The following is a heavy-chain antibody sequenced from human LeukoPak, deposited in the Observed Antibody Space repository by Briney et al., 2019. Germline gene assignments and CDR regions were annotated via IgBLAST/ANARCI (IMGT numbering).Heavy chain of an antibody. J-gene: IGHJ4*02. CDR3: VRSSRGKLQTLRGYSGYDMAGLDY. Sequence: GGSLRLSCAASGFTFSSYGMHWVRQAPGRGLEWVAFIRFDGSTKYEADSVKGRLTISRDNSKNTVYLQMNSLRVEDTAVYYCVRSSRGKLQTLRGYSGYDMAGLDYWGQGTLVTVSS. CDR1: GFTFSSYG. D-gene: IGHD5-12*01. V-gene: IGHV3-30*02. CDR2: IRFDGSTK.